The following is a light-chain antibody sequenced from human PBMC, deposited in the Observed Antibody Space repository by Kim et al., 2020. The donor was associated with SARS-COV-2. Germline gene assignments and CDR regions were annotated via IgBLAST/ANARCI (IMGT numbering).Light chain of an antibody. CDR3: LQDYNYPWT. V-gene: IGKV1-6*01. CDR2: AAS. J-gene: IGKJ1*01. CDR1: QAIRSD. Sequence: ASVGDRVTITCRASQAIRSDLGWYQQKPGKAPELLIYAASSLQSGVPSRFSGSGSGTDFTLTISSLQPEDFATYYCLQDYNYPWTFGQGTKVDIK.